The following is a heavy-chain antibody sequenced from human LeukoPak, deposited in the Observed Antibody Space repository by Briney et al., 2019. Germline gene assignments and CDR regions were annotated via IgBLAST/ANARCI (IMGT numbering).Heavy chain of an antibody. CDR2: IYYSGST. Sequence: SSETLSLTCTVSGGSISSSSYYWGWIRQPPGKGLEWIGSIYYSGSTYYNPSLKSRVTISVDTSKNQFSLKLSSVTAADTAVYYCARVIVGAALGYFDLWGRGTLVTVSS. J-gene: IGHJ2*01. CDR1: GGSISSSSYY. D-gene: IGHD1-26*01. V-gene: IGHV4-39*01. CDR3: ARVIVGAALGYFDL.